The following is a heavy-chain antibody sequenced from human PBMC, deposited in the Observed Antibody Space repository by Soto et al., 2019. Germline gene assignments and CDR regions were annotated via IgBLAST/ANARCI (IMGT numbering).Heavy chain of an antibody. CDR2: ISSSSSYI. D-gene: IGHD3-10*01. Sequence: GGSLRLSCAASGFTFSSYSMNWVRQAPGKGLEWVSSISSSSSYIYYADSVKGRFTISRDNAKNSLYRQMNSLRAEDTAVYYCARGRRVTMVRGAPNYYYYGMDVWGQGTTVTVSS. J-gene: IGHJ6*02. V-gene: IGHV3-21*01. CDR3: ARGRRVTMVRGAPNYYYYGMDV. CDR1: GFTFSSYS.